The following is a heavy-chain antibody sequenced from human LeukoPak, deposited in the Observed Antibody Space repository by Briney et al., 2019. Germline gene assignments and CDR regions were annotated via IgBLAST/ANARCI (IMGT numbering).Heavy chain of an antibody. CDR3: ARDVPPGYSSGRYSFPFDY. CDR1: GYTFTSYY. Sequence: ASVKVSCKASGYTFTSYYMHWVRQDPGQGLEWMGIINPSGGSTSYAQKFQGRVTMTRDTSTSTVYMELSSLRSEDTAVYYCARDVPPGYSSGRYSFPFDYWGQGTLVTVSS. CDR2: INPSGGST. J-gene: IGHJ4*02. D-gene: IGHD6-19*01. V-gene: IGHV1-46*01.